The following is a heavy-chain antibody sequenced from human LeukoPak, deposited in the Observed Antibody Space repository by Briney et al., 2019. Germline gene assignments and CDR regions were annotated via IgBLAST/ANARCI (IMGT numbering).Heavy chain of an antibody. Sequence: SETLSLTCTVSGGPISGFYWSWIRRPPGKGLEWIGYIYYSGSTNYNPSLKSRVTISVDTSKNQFSLKLSSVTAADTAVYYCASHSGYDFSYFDYWGQGTLVTVSS. CDR2: IYYSGST. J-gene: IGHJ4*02. CDR1: GGPISGFY. CDR3: ASHSGYDFSYFDY. V-gene: IGHV4-59*01. D-gene: IGHD5-12*01.